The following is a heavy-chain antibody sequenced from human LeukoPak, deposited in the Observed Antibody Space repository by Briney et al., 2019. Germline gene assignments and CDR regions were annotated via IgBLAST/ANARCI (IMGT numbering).Heavy chain of an antibody. CDR2: IYYSGST. J-gene: IGHJ3*02. CDR3: ARESGSYYNAFDI. V-gene: IGHV4-59*01. Sequence: PSETLSLTCTVSGGSISSYYWSWIGQPPGKGLEWIGYIYYSGSTNYNPSLKSRVTISVDTSKNQFSLKLSSVTAADTAVYYCARESGSYYNAFDIWGQGTMVTVSS. CDR1: GGSISSYY. D-gene: IGHD1-26*01.